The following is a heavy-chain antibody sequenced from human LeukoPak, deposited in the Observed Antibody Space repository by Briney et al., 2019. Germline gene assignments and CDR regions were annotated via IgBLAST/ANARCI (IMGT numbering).Heavy chain of an antibody. CDR2: ISSSSSYI. Sequence: PGGSLRLSCSASGFTFSSYWMSWVRQAPGKGLEWVSSISSSSSYIYYADSVKGRFTISRDNAKNSLYLQMNSLRAEDTAVYYCARVVGYCSGGSCYVNRDSIPSDAFDIWGQGTMVTVSS. CDR1: GFTFSSYW. J-gene: IGHJ3*02. D-gene: IGHD2-15*01. V-gene: IGHV3-21*01. CDR3: ARVVGYCSGGSCYVNRDSIPSDAFDI.